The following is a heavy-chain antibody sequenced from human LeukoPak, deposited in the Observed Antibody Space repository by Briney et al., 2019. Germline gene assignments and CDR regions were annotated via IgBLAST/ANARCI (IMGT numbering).Heavy chain of an antibody. V-gene: IGHV1-69*13. CDR2: IIPIFGTA. J-gene: IGHJ4*02. D-gene: IGHD3-9*01. Sequence: SVKVSCKASGGTFSSYAISWVRQAPGQGLEWMGGIIPIFGTANYAQKFQGRVTITADESTSTAYMELSSLRSEDTAVYYCAIPNYDILTGPDLYYSDYWGQGTLVTVSS. CDR1: GGTFSSYA. CDR3: AIPNYDILTGPDLYYSDY.